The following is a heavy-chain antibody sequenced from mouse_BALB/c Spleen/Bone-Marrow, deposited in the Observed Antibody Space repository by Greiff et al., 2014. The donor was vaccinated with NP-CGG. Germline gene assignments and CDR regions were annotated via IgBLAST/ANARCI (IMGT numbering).Heavy chain of an antibody. Sequence: QVQLQQSGAELVMPGASVKMSCKASGYTFTDYWMHWVQQRPGQGLEWIGAIDTSDSYTSYNQKFKGKATLTVDESSSTAYMQLSSLTSEDSAVYYCARRGVYYYGSFDYWGQGTTLTVSS. CDR2: IDTSDSYT. CDR3: ARRGVYYYGSFDY. CDR1: GYTFTDYW. V-gene: IGHV1-69*01. D-gene: IGHD1-1*01. J-gene: IGHJ2*01.